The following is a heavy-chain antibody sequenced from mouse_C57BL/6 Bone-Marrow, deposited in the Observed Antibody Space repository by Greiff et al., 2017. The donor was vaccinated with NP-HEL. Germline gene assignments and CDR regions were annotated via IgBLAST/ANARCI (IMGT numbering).Heavy chain of an antibody. Sequence: QVQLKESGPGLVQPSQSLSITCTVSGFSLTSYGVHWVRQSPGKGLEWLGVIWSGGSTDSNVAFISRLSISKDNSKSQVFFKMNSLQADDTAIYYCARNLSWYAMDYWGQGTSVTVSS. J-gene: IGHJ4*01. CDR3: ARNLSWYAMDY. CDR1: GFSLTSYG. V-gene: IGHV2-2*01. CDR2: IWSGGST. D-gene: IGHD2-3*01.